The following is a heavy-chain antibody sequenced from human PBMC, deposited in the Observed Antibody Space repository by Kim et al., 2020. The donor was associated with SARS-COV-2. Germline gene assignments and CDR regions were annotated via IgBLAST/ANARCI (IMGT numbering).Heavy chain of an antibody. CDR2: IRSSSSYI. CDR3: ARDGRHYYDSSGYYQDVYYYGMDV. D-gene: IGHD3-22*01. Sequence: GGSLRLSCAASGFTFSSYSMNWVRQAPGKGLEWVSSIRSSSSYIYYADSVKGRFTISRDNAKNSLYLQMNSLRAEDTAVYYCARDGRHYYDSSGYYQDVYYYGMDVWGQGTTVTVSS. CDR1: GFTFSSYS. V-gene: IGHV3-21*01. J-gene: IGHJ6*02.